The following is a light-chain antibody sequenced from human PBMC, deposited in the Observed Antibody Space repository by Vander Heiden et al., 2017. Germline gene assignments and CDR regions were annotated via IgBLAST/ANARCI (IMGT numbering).Light chain of an antibody. CDR2: RSD. Sequence: QSVLTQPPSASGTPGQKVSMSCSGSSSNIGKNDVSWYEQLPGTAPKLLIYRSDQRPSGVPDRFSGFKSGTSASLAIGGLRSEDEATYYCATWDDSLSSPVFGGGTKLTV. CDR1: SSNIGKND. V-gene: IGLV1-47*01. J-gene: IGLJ3*02. CDR3: ATWDDSLSSPV.